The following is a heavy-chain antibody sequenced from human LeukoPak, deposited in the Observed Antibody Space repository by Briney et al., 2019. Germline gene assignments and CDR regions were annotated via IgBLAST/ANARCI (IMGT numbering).Heavy chain of an antibody. J-gene: IGHJ4*02. CDR3: ARERYYYDSGGPAFDY. Sequence: ASVKVSCKASGYTFTDYHMHWVRQARGQGLEWMGRINPHSGSTKYAQKFQGRVAMSRDTSINTAYMELSRLMSDDTAVYYCARERYYYDSGGPAFDYWGQGTLVTVSS. D-gene: IGHD3-22*01. CDR1: GYTFTDYH. V-gene: IGHV1-2*06. CDR2: INPHSGST.